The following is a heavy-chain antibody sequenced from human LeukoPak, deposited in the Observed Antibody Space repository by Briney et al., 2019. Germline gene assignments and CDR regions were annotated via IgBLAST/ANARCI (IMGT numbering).Heavy chain of an antibody. CDR1: GGSFSGYY. CDR2: INHSGST. Sequence: PSETLSLTCAVYGGSFSGYYWSWIRQPPGKGLEWIGEINHSGSTSYNPSLKSRVTISVDTSKNQFSLTLSSVTAADTAVYYCARLYFSRNVFIPARWDYWGQGTLVTVSS. V-gene: IGHV4-34*01. CDR3: ARLYFSRNVFIPARWDY. J-gene: IGHJ4*02. D-gene: IGHD3-3*01.